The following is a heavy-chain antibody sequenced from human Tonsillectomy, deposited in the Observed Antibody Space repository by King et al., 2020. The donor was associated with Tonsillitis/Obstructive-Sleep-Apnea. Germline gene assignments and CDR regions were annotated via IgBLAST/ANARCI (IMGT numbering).Heavy chain of an antibody. CDR3: ARAPPAILYYSMDV. CDR2: ISVSGGST. CDR1: GFTFSSYA. J-gene: IGHJ6*03. Sequence: VQLVESGGGLVQPGGSLRLSCAASGFTFSSYAMSWVRQAPGKGLKWVSAISVSGGSTYYADYVKGRFTISRDNSKNTLYLQMNSLRAEDTAVYYCARAPPAILYYSMDVWGKGTTVTVSS. V-gene: IGHV3-23*04.